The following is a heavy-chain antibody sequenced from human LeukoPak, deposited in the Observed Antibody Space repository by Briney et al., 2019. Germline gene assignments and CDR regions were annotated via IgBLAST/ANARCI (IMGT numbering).Heavy chain of an antibody. CDR1: IGSISSSKW. Sequence: SETLSLTCSVSIGSISSSKWWSWVRQSPVKGLEWIGEIYLYGTTNYNPSFTSPVTMSVYRSRNQFSLNLPSVTDADTAVYYCARQKWEQQGRDYYFNGLDVWGPGTTVIVSS. CDR3: ARQKWEQQGRDYYFNGLDV. D-gene: IGHD1/OR15-1a*01. CDR2: IYLYGTT. J-gene: IGHJ6*02. V-gene: IGHV4-4*02.